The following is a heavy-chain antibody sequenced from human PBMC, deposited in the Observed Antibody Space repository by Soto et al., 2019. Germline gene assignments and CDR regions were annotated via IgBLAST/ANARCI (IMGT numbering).Heavy chain of an antibody. J-gene: IGHJ4*02. CDR1: GYTFTSYG. CDR2: ISAYNGNT. D-gene: IGHD6-13*01. CDR3: AREYSRSCHDY. Sequence: QVQLVQSGAEVKKPGASVKVSCKASGYTFTSYGISWVRQAPGQGLEWMGWISAYNGNTNYEQKLKDRVTMTKDTATSTDYMELSSLRSDDTAVYYCAREYSRSCHDYWGQGTLVTVSS. V-gene: IGHV1-18*01.